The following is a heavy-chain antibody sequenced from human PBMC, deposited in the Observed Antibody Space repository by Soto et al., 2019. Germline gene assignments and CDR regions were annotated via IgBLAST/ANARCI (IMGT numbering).Heavy chain of an antibody. J-gene: IGHJ4*02. CDR1: GFTFSIYS. CDR2: ISASSSSI. V-gene: IGHV3-48*02. Sequence: EVQLVESGGGLVQPGGSLRLSCAASGFTFSIYSMNWVRQAPGKGLEWVSYISASSSSIYDADSVKGRFTISRDNAKNSLYLQMMSLRDEDTAVYYCARGSSGWYDYWGQGSQVTVSS. CDR3: ARGSSGWYDY. D-gene: IGHD6-19*01.